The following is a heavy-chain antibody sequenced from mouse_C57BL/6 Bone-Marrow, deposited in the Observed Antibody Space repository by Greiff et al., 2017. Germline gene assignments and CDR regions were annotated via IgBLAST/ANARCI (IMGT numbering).Heavy chain of an antibody. V-gene: IGHV5-2*01. Sequence: DVQLQESGGGLVQPGESLKLSCESNEYEFPSHDLSWVRKTPEKRLELVAAINSDGGSTYYPDTMERRFIISRDTTKKTLYLQMSSLRSEDTALYYCARHYYGSSYRYFDVWGTGTTVTVSS. J-gene: IGHJ1*03. CDR1: EYEFPSHD. CDR2: INSDGGST. CDR3: ARHYYGSSYRYFDV. D-gene: IGHD1-1*01.